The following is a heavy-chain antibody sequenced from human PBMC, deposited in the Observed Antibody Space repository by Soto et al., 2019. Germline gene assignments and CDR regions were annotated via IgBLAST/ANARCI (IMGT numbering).Heavy chain of an antibody. J-gene: IGHJ6*02. CDR3: ARHDCISCSCYDYYYYSMDV. CDR1: GGTFSSYA. CDR2: IIPIFDTA. D-gene: IGHD2-2*01. V-gene: IGHV1-69*13. Sequence: ASVKVSCKTSGGTFSSYAISWVRHAPGQGLECMGGIIPIFDTANYAQKFQGRVTITADESTSTAYMELSSLRSEDTAVYYCARHDCISCSCYDYYYYSMDVWGQGTTVTVSS.